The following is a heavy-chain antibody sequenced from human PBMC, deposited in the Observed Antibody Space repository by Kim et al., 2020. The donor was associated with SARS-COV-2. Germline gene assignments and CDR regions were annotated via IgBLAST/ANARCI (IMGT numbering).Heavy chain of an antibody. Sequence: GGSLRLSCAASGFTFSSYGMHWVRQAPGKGLEWVAVIWYDGSNKYYADSVKGRFTISRDNSKNTLYLQMNSLRAEDTAVYYCARDLPPYSSSWYYFDYWGQGTLVTVSS. CDR3: ARDLPPYSSSWYYFDY. CDR2: IWYDGSNK. D-gene: IGHD6-13*01. J-gene: IGHJ4*02. V-gene: IGHV3-33*01. CDR1: GFTFSSYG.